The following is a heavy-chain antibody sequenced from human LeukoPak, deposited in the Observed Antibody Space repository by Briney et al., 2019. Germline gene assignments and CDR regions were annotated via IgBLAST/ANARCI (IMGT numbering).Heavy chain of an antibody. V-gene: IGHV3-7*01. CDR1: GFTFSTYW. D-gene: IGHD6-13*01. CDR3: TREAAAGIDS. CDR2: IKQDGSEK. Sequence: PGGSLRLSCAASGFTFSTYWMSWVRQAPGKGLEWVANIKQDGSEKYYLDSVKGRFTISRDNAKNSLYLQMNSLRAEDTAVYFCTREAAAGIDSWGDGTLVTVSS. J-gene: IGHJ5*01.